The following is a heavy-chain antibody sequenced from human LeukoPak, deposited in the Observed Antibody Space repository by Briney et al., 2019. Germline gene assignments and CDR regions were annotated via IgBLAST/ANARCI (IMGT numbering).Heavy chain of an antibody. CDR1: GGSISSSSYY. V-gene: IGHV4-39*01. J-gene: IGHJ4*02. Sequence: PSETLSLTCTVSGGSISSSSYYWGWIRQPPGKGLEWIGSIYYSGSTYYNPSLKSRVTISVDTSKNQFSLKLSSVTAADTAVYYCARRCLTTWPIGSTSCFPFDYWGQGTLVTVSS. CDR3: ARRCLTTWPIGSTSCFPFDY. CDR2: IYYSGST. D-gene: IGHD2-2*01.